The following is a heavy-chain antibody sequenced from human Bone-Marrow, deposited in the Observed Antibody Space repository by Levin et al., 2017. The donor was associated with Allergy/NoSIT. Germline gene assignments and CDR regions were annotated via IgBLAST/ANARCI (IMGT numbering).Heavy chain of an antibody. CDR1: GFTFTNAW. D-gene: IGHD3-16*01. V-gene: IGHV3-15*07. J-gene: IGHJ1*01. Sequence: KPGGSLRLSCAGSGFTFTNAWMNWVRQAPGKGLEWVGRIKSIIDGGTTDYGAPVNGRFTISRDDSTNTLYLHLTSLQTEDTAVYYCTTGGLLGSGYSSRPLKYFQHWGQGTLVTVSS. CDR3: TTGGLLGSGYSSRPLKYFQH. CDR2: IKSIIDGGTT.